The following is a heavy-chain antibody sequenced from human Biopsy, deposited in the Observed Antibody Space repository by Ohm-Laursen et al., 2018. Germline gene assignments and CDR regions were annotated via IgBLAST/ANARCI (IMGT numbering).Heavy chain of an antibody. CDR1: GFIFSTYT. Sequence: SLRLSCTASGFIFSTYTMNWVRQAPGEGLEWVSSISSRSSDIYYADSVKGRFTISRDNARNSVYLQMNSLRAEDTAIYYCARGNGPSAWGQGTLVTVSS. D-gene: IGHD4-23*01. J-gene: IGHJ5*02. V-gene: IGHV3-21*01. CDR3: ARGNGPSA. CDR2: ISSRSSDI.